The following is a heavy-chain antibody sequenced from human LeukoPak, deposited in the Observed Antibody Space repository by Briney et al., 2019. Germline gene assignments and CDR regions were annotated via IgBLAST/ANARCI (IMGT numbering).Heavy chain of an antibody. D-gene: IGHD5-12*01. J-gene: IGHJ4*02. Sequence: GGSLRLSCAASGFTFSTYSMNWVRQAPGKGLEWVSYISSSISTMYYADSVKGRFTISRDNSKNTLFLQMNSLRAEDTAVYYCAKGSNRGVATIDYWGQGTLVTVSS. CDR1: GFTFSTYS. V-gene: IGHV3-48*01. CDR2: ISSSISTM. CDR3: AKGSNRGVATIDY.